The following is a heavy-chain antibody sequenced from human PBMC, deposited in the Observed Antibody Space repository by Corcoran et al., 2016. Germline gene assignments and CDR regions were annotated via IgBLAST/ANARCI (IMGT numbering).Heavy chain of an antibody. CDR3: ARTPIQGGNYDFWAYYYYYGMDV. CDR2: IYYSGST. CDR1: GGSISSSSYY. J-gene: IGHJ6*02. V-gene: IGHV4-39*07. D-gene: IGHD3-3*01. Sequence: QLQLQESGPGLVKPSETLSLTCTVSGGSISSSSYYWGWIRQPPGKGLEWIGSIYYSGSTYYNPSLKSRVTIPVDTSKNQFSLKLSSVTAADPAVYYCARTPIQGGNYDFWAYYYYYGMDVWGQGTTVTVSS.